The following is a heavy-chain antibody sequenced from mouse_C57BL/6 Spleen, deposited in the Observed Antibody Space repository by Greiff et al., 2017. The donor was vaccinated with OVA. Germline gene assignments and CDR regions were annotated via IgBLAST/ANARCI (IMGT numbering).Heavy chain of an antibody. V-gene: IGHV1-50*01. CDR1: GYTFTSYW. CDR2: IDPSDSYT. CDR3: ARYDYGDWYFDV. J-gene: IGHJ1*03. D-gene: IGHD2-4*01. Sequence: QVQLQQPGAELVKPGASVKLSCKASGYTFTSYWMQWVKQRPGQGLEWIGAIDPSDSYTNYNQKFKGKATLTVDTSSSTAYMQLSSLTSEDSAVYYCARYDYGDWYFDVWGTGTTVTVSS.